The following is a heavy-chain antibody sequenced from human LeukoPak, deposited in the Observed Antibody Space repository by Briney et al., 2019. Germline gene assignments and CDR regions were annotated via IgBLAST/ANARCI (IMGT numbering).Heavy chain of an antibody. CDR2: MSGNGSTT. CDR1: GFSFSFFA. D-gene: IGHD3-22*01. V-gene: IGHV3-23*01. Sequence: GGSLRLSCEASGFSFSFFAMSWLRQAPGKGLEWVSGMSGNGSTTYHADSVKGRFTISRDNSKNTLYLQMNNLRAEDTAVYFCARRDYYDSSGYSPLFDYWGQGTLVTVSS. J-gene: IGHJ4*02. CDR3: ARRDYYDSSGYSPLFDY.